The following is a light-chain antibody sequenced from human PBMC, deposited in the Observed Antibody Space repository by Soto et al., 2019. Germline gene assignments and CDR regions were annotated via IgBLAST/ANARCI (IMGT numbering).Light chain of an antibody. Sequence: DIQMTQSPSSLSASVGDRVTIPCRASQAIRNDAGWCQQKPGKAPKRLIYAASSLQRGVPSRFSGSGSGTEFTLTISSLQPEDAATYYCLQHNSYPRTFGQGTKVEI. CDR3: LQHNSYPRT. V-gene: IGKV1-17*01. CDR2: AAS. CDR1: QAIRND. J-gene: IGKJ1*01.